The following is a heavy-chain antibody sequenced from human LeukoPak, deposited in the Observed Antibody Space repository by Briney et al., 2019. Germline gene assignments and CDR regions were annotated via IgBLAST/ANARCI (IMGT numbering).Heavy chain of an antibody. CDR1: GGSISSDY. D-gene: IGHD2-8*01. V-gene: IGHV4-59*12. CDR3: ARGLKPYCTNGVCYTGDY. J-gene: IGHJ4*02. Sequence: PSETLSLTCTVSGGSISSDYWAWIRQPPGNGLEWIGHIYYTGSTNYNSSLKSRVTISVDTSKKHFSLKLNSVTAADTAVYYCARGLKPYCTNGVCYTGDYWGQGTLVTVSS. CDR2: IYYTGST.